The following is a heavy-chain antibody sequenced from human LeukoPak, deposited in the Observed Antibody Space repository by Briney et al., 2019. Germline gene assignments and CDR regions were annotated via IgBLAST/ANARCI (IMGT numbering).Heavy chain of an antibody. J-gene: IGHJ4*02. Sequence: ASVKVSCKASGGTFSSYAISWVRQAPGQGLEWMGRIIPILGIANYAQKFQGRVTITADKSTSTAYMELSSLRSEDTAVYYCARGRDCSGGSCYRNWGQGTLVTVSS. CDR3: ARGRDCSGGSCYRN. V-gene: IGHV1-69*04. CDR2: IIPILGIA. D-gene: IGHD2-15*01. CDR1: GGTFSSYA.